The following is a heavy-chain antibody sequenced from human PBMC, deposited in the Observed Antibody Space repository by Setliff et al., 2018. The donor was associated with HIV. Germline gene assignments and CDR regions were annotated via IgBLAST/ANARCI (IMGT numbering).Heavy chain of an antibody. CDR3: ARERQGFHDY. D-gene: IGHD2-21*01. CDR1: EYTFTNFY. J-gene: IGHJ4*02. Sequence: GASVKVSCKSSEYTFTNFYIHWARQAPGQGLEWMGIINPSGDDTHYAQKFQDRLTITRDMSSDTVDMELSSLTSDDTAMYFCARERQGFHDYWGQGTLVTAPQ. V-gene: IGHV1-46*01. CDR2: INPSGDDT.